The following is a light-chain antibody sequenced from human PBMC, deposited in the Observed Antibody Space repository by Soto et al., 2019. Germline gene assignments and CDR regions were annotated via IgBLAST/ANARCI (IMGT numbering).Light chain of an antibody. Sequence: QSVLTQPPSVSGAPGQRVTISCTGRSSNIGASFDVHWYRHLPGTAPKLLIYDNTNRPSGVPDRFSGSKSGTSASLAITGLQADDEADHYCQSFDSSLNTSIFGGGTKVTVL. CDR3: QSFDSSLNTSI. CDR2: DNT. CDR1: SSNIGASFD. V-gene: IGLV1-40*01. J-gene: IGLJ2*01.